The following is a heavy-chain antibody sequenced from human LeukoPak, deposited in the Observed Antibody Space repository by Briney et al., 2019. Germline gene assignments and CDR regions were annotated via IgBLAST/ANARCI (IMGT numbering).Heavy chain of an antibody. CDR1: GGSIRSYY. V-gene: IGHV4-34*01. J-gene: IGHJ5*02. D-gene: IGHD6-13*01. CDR2: INHSGST. CDR3: ARGLKFGSSWYPLVPGNWFDP. Sequence: SETLSLTCTVSGGSIRSYYWSWIRQSPGKGLEWIGEINHSGSTNYNPSLKRRVTISVDTSKNQFSLQLSSLTAAATAVYYCARGLKFGSSWYPLVPGNWFDPWGQGTLVTVSS.